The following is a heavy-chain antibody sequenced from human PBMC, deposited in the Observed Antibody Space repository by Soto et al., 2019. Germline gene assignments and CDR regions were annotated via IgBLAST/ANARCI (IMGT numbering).Heavy chain of an antibody. CDR2: ISGSGVGT. D-gene: IGHD4-17*01. V-gene: IGHV3-23*01. J-gene: IGHJ3*02. CDR3: AKCMTTVTTFPVDI. CDR1: GFTFSSYA. Sequence: EVQLLESGGGLVQPGGSLRLSCAASGFTFSSYAMSWVRQAPGKGLEWVSAISGSGVGTYYADSVKGRFTISRDNSKNTLYLQMNSLRAEDTAVYYGAKCMTTVTTFPVDIWGQGTMVSVSS.